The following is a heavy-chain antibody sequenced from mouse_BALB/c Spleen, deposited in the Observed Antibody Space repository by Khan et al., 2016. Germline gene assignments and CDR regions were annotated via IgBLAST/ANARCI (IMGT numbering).Heavy chain of an antibody. D-gene: IGHD2-3*01. CDR2: ISSGGDYI. J-gene: IGHJ4*01. CDR3: TRRDGWTMVY. Sequence: EVELVESGGDLVKPGGSLKLSCAASGFTFSTYGMSWVRQTPDKRLEWVATISSGGDYIFYIDRLRGRFTISRDNARNTRYMQMRRLKSEDSAMDDCTRRDGWTMVYWGQGTSVTISS. V-gene: IGHV5-6*01. CDR1: GFTFSTYG.